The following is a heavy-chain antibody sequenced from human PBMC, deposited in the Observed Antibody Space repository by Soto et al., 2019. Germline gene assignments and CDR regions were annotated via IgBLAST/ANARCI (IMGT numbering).Heavy chain of an antibody. J-gene: IGHJ4*02. CDR2: MNPNSGNT. V-gene: IGHV1-8*02. Sequence: ASVKVSCKASGYTFTSYGISWVRQATGQGLEWMGWMNPNSGNTGYAQKFQGRVTMTRNTSISTAYMELSSLRSEDTAVYYCARMAVPAANDYWGQGTLVTVSS. CDR1: GYTFTSYG. D-gene: IGHD2-2*01. CDR3: ARMAVPAANDY.